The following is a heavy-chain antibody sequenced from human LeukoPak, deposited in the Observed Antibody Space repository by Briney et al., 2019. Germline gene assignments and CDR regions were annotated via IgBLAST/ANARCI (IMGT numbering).Heavy chain of an antibody. CDR2: IYYSGST. CDR3: ARSPQYCSGGSCYLS. J-gene: IGHJ4*02. CDR1: GGSISSYY. Sequence: SETLSLTCTVSGGSISSYYWSWIRQPPGKGLEWIGYIYYSGSTNYNPSLKSRVTISVDTSKNQFSLKLSSVTAADTAVYYCARSPQYCSGGSCYLSWGQGTLVTVSS. V-gene: IGHV4-59*01. D-gene: IGHD2-15*01.